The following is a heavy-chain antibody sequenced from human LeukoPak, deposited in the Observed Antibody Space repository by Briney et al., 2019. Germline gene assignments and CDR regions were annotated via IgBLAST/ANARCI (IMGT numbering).Heavy chain of an antibody. CDR2: IYSGGNT. Sequence: GGSLRLSCTASGFSVSHNYMNWVRQAPGKRLEWVALIYSGGNTHYADSVKGRFTISRDNSKNTLYLQMSSLRVEDTAVYYCTRDTPGIAASVSGGWGQGTLVTVSS. CDR3: TRDTPGIAASVSGG. V-gene: IGHV3-53*01. J-gene: IGHJ4*02. D-gene: IGHD6-13*01. CDR1: GFSVSHNY.